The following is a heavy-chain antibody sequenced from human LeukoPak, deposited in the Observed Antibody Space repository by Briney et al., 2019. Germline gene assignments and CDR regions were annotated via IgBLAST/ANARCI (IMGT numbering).Heavy chain of an antibody. D-gene: IGHD2-2*01. CDR1: GFTFSHYY. CDR2: INQDGSER. V-gene: IGHV3-7*03. J-gene: IGHJ4*02. Sequence: GGSLRLSCAVSGFTFSHYYMSWVRQAPGKGLEWVANINQDGSERYYVDSVKGRFTISRDNSKNTLYLQMNSLRAEDTAVYYCAKPDLVVVVPAAIDYWGQGTLVTVSS. CDR3: AKPDLVVVVPAAIDY.